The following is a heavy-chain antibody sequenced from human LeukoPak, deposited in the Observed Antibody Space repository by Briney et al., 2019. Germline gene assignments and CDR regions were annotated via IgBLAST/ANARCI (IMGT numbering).Heavy chain of an antibody. D-gene: IGHD3-22*01. Sequence: GGSLRLSCAASGFTFSSYAMHWVRQAPGKGLEWVAVISYDGSNKYYADSVKGRFTISRDNSKNTLYLQMNSLRAEDTAVYYCARERITMIVSPFDYWGQGTLVTVSS. CDR2: ISYDGSNK. CDR3: ARERITMIVSPFDY. V-gene: IGHV3-30-3*01. CDR1: GFTFSSYA. J-gene: IGHJ4*02.